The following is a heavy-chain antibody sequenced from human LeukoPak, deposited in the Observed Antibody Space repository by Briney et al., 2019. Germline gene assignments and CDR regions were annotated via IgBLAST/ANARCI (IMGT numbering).Heavy chain of an antibody. CDR3: AKASHYDILTGRHSARLWYFDY. V-gene: IGHV3-23*01. CDR1: GFTFTSYA. CDR2: ISGGGGST. D-gene: IGHD3-9*01. J-gene: IGHJ4*02. Sequence: GGSLRLSCAASGFTFTSYAMSWVRQAPGKGQERVSSISGGGGSTYYADSVKGRFSISRDNYKNNLYLQMNSLRAEDTAVYYCAKASHYDILTGRHSARLWYFDYWGQGTLVTVSS.